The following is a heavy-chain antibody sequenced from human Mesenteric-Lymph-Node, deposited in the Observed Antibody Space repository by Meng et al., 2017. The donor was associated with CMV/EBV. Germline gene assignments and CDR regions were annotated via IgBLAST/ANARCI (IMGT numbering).Heavy chain of an antibody. CDR1: GFTFSNNW. J-gene: IGHJ4*02. D-gene: IGHD7-27*01. Sequence: GESLKISCAASGFTFSNNWMHWVRQAPGKGLVWVSRINSDGSTTTYADSVKGRFTISRDNSKNTLYLQMNSLRAEDTAVYYCARDPNWGLQYYFDYWGQGTLVTVSS. CDR3: ARDPNWGLQYYFDY. CDR2: INSDGSTT. V-gene: IGHV3-74*01.